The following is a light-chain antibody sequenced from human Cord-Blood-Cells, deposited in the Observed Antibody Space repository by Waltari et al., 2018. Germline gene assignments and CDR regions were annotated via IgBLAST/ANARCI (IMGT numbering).Light chain of an antibody. CDR1: QDISNY. CDR2: DAS. J-gene: IGKJ4*01. CDR3: QQYDNLPPELT. V-gene: IGKV1-33*01. Sequence: DIQMTQSPSSLSASVGDRVNITCQASQDISNYLNWYQQKPGKAPKLLIYDASNLETGVPSRFSGSGSGTDFTFTISSLQPEDIATYYCQQYDNLPPELTFGGGTKVEIK.